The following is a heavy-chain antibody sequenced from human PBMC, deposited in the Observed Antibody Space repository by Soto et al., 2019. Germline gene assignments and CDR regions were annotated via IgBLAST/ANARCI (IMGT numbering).Heavy chain of an antibody. Sequence: GASVKVSCKASGGTFSKYAFNWVRQAPGQGLEWMGGIIPTFGTANYAQKFQGRVTITADTSTSTAYMELSSLRSEDTAVYFCAATPTPVTAFYWFDPWGQGTLVTVSS. D-gene: IGHD4-4*01. CDR2: IIPTFGTA. V-gene: IGHV1-69*06. CDR1: GGTFSKYA. CDR3: AATPTPVTAFYWFDP. J-gene: IGHJ5*02.